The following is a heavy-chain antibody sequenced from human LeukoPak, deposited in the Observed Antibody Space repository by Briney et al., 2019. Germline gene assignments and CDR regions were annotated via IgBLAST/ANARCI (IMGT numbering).Heavy chain of an antibody. D-gene: IGHD4-11*01. J-gene: IGHJ3*02. CDR1: GFTFSSYD. CDR3: ARATVDAFDI. CDR2: IVTAGDT. V-gene: IGHV3-13*01. Sequence: GGSLRLSCAASGFTFSSYDMHWVRQATGKGLEWVSAIVTAGDTYYPGSVKGRFTISRENAKNSLYLQMNSLRAGDTAVYYCARATVDAFDIWGQGTMVTVSS.